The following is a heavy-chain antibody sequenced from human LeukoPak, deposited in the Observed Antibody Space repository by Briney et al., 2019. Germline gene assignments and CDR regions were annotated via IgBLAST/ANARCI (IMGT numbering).Heavy chain of an antibody. CDR2: IHTSGDT. CDR1: GLTGSHNY. J-gene: IGHJ4*02. Sequence: GGSLRLSCAASGLTGSHNYVSWVRQAPGKGLEWVSAIHTSGDTCYADSVKGRFTISRDNSKNSLYLQINSLRAEDTAVYYCAKGLLITILGSLDYWGQGTLVTVSS. CDR3: AKGLLITILGSLDY. V-gene: IGHV3-53*01. D-gene: IGHD3-3*01.